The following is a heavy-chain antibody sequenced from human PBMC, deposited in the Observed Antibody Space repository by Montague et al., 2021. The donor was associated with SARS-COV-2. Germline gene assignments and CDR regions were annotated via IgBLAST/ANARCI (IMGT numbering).Heavy chain of an antibody. J-gene: IGHJ4*02. Sequence: SETLSLTCNVSGDPISYFYWNWIRQPAGKGLEWIGRVSAGGGPNSNPSLKSRVTMAVDTSKSQLSLKLTSVTAADTAVYYCARCGAQTWFGESVCYLDYWGRGTLVTVSS. D-gene: IGHD3-10*01. CDR2: VSAGGGP. V-gene: IGHV4-4*07. CDR1: GDPISYFY. CDR3: ARCGAQTWFGESVCYLDY.